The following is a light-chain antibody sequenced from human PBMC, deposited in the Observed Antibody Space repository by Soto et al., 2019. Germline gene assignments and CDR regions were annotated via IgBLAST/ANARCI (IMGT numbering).Light chain of an antibody. CDR3: QQANSFPIT. J-gene: IGKJ5*01. V-gene: IGKV3-20*01. CDR2: AAS. CDR1: QSVSSFY. Sequence: EIVLTQSPGTLSLSPGERATLSCRASQSVSSFYLGWYQQKPGQAPRLLIYAASSLQSGVPSRFSGSGSGTDFTLTISSLQPEDFATYYCQQANSFPITFGQGTRLEIK.